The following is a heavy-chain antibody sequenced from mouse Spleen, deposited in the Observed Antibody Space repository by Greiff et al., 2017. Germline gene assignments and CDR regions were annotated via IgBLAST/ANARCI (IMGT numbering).Heavy chain of an antibody. D-gene: IGHD1-2*01. J-gene: IGHJ4*01. CDR2: ISYDGSN. CDR1: GYSITSGYY. V-gene: IGHV3-6*01. CDR3: ASATANYAMDY. Sequence: EVHLVESGPGLVKPSQSLSLTCSVTGYSITSGYYWNWIRQFPGNKLEWMGYISYDGSNNYNPSLKNRISITRDTSKNQFFLKLNSVTTEDTATYYCASATANYAMDYWGQGTSVTVSS.